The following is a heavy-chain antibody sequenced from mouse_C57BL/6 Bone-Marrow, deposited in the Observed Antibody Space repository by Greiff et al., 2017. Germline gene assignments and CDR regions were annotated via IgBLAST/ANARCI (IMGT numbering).Heavy chain of an antibody. CDR2: IRSKSNNYST. V-gene: IGHV10-1*01. J-gene: IGHJ4*01. D-gene: IGHD2-5*01. CDR3: VRHGYSNYFFYAMDY. CDR1: GFSFNTYA. Sequence: EVQLVESGGGLVQPKGSLKLSCEASGFSFNTYAMNWVRQAPGKGLEWVARIRSKSNNYSTYYADSVKDRFTISRDDSESMLYLQMNNLKTEDTAMYYCVRHGYSNYFFYAMDYWGQGTSVTVSS.